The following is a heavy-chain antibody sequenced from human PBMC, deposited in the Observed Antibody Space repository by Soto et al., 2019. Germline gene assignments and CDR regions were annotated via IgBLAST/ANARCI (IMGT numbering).Heavy chain of an antibody. CDR2: ISAYNGNT. CDR1: GYTFTSYG. V-gene: IGHV1-18*01. CDR3: ARDVKIAVADYYFDY. D-gene: IGHD6-19*01. J-gene: IGHJ4*02. Sequence: ASVKVSWKASGYTFTSYGISWVRQAPGQGLEWMGWISAYNGNTNYAQKLQGRVTMTTDTSTSTAYMELRSLRSDDTAVYYCARDVKIAVADYYFDYWGQGTLVTVSS.